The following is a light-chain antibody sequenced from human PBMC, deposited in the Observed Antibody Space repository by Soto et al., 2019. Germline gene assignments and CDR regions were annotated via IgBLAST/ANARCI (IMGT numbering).Light chain of an antibody. J-gene: IGKJ4*01. V-gene: IGKV3-15*01. CDR2: DAS. Sequence: ERVMTQSPATLSVSPGERATLSCRASQNVNNNLAWYQQKPGQAPRLLIYDASARATGIPARFSGSGSGTEFTLTISSLQSEDSAVYYCRHYHEWPLTFGGGTKVEIK. CDR3: RHYHEWPLT. CDR1: QNVNNN.